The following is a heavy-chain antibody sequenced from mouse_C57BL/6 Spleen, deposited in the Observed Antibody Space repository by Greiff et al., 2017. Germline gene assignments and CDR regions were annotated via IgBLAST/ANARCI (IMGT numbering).Heavy chain of an antibody. V-gene: IGHV5-6*01. J-gene: IGHJ2*01. D-gene: IGHD2-1*01. CDR3: ARHLSTIRYYFDY. Sequence: EVQRVESGGDLVKPGGSLKLSCAASGFTFSSYGMSWVRQTPDKRLEWVATISSGGGYTYYPDSVKGRFTISRDNAKNTLYLQMSNLKSEDKAMYYCARHLSTIRYYFDYWGQGTTLTVSS. CDR1: GFTFSSYG. CDR2: ISSGGGYT.